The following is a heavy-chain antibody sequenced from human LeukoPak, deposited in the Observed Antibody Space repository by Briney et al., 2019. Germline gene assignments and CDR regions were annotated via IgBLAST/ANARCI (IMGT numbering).Heavy chain of an antibody. CDR1: DDSIRNYY. Sequence: SETLSLTCTVSDDSIRNYYWNWIRQAPGKALEWIGHIHNNGDTAYNFSLKSRVTISMDTSKNQFSLKLSSVTAADTAVYYCARDPTKITMIVVASWGKYGMDVWGQGTTVTVSS. CDR3: ARDPTKITMIVVASWGKYGMDV. J-gene: IGHJ6*02. D-gene: IGHD3-22*01. V-gene: IGHV4-59*12. CDR2: IHNNGDT.